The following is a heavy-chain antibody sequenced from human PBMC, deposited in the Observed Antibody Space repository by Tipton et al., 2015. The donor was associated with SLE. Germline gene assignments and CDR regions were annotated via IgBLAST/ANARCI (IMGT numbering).Heavy chain of an antibody. CDR2: IYYSGST. Sequence: TPSLTCTVSGGSISSYYWSWIRQPPGKGLEWIGYIYYSGSTNYNPSLKSRVTISVDTSKNEFALKLNSVTTADTAIYYCASLPDYWGQGILVTVSS. V-gene: IGHV4-59*01. CDR3: ASLPDY. CDR1: GGSISSYY. J-gene: IGHJ4*02.